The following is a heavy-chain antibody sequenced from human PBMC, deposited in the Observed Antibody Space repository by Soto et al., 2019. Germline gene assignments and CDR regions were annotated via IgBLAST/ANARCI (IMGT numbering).Heavy chain of an antibody. J-gene: IGHJ6*02. CDR2: IYYSGST. D-gene: IGHD3-22*01. CDR3: ARSRSYYDSSGRVSYYYGMDV. Sequence: SETLSLTCTVSGGSISSYYWSWIRQPPGKGLEWIGYIYYSGSTNYNPSLKSRVTISVDTSKNQFSLKLSSVTAADTAVYYCARSRSYYDSSGRVSYYYGMDVWGQGTTVTVSS. CDR1: GGSISSYY. V-gene: IGHV4-59*08.